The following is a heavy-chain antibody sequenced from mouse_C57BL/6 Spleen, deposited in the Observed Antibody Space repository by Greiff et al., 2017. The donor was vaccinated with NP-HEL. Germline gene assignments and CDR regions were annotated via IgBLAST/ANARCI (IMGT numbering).Heavy chain of an antibody. CDR3: ARSGRYFDY. D-gene: IGHD4-1*01. Sequence: QVQLQQSGAELVRPGTSVKVSCKASGYAFTNYLIEWVKQRPGQGLEWIGVINPGSGGTNYNEKFKGKATLTADKSSSTAYMQLSSLTSEDSAVYFCARSGRYFDYWGQGTTLTVSS. CDR2: INPGSGGT. CDR1: GYAFTNYL. V-gene: IGHV1-54*01. J-gene: IGHJ2*01.